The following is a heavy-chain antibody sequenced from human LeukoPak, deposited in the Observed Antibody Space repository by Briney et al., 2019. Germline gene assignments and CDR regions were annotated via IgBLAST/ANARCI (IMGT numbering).Heavy chain of an antibody. CDR3: ARARRGGFRWSGYFDY. CDR1: GYTFTSYY. V-gene: IGHV1-46*01. D-gene: IGHD3-10*01. Sequence: GASVKVSCKASGYTFTSYYMHWVRQAPGQGLEWMGIINPSGGSTSYAQKFQGRVTMTRDTSTSTVYMELSSLRSEDTAVYYCARARRGGFRWSGYFDYWGQGTLVTVSS. CDR2: INPSGGST. J-gene: IGHJ4*02.